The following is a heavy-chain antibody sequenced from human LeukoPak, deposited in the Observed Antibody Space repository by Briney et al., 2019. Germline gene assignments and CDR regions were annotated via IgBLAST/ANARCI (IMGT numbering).Heavy chain of an antibody. D-gene: IGHD1-26*01. CDR1: GGTFSVDA. J-gene: IGHJ6*03. CDR3: ARAPYGIYSGDYYAYYMDV. CDR2: IIPIAGTA. Sequence: ASVKVSCKASGGTFSVDAITWVRQAPGQGLEWMGGIIPIAGTANYAQKFQGRVTITTDESTNTAYMELSSLRSEDTAVYYCARAPYGIYSGDYYAYYMDVWGKGTTVTVSS. V-gene: IGHV1-69*05.